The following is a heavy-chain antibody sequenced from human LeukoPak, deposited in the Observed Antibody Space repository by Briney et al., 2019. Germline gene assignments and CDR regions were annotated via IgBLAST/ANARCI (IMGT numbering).Heavy chain of an antibody. Sequence: GRSLRLSCAASGFTFDDYAMHWVRQAPGKGLGWVSGISWNSGSIGYADSVKGRFTISRDNAKNSLYLQMNSLRAEDTALYYCAKGYYDSSGYLSYWGQGTLVTVSS. J-gene: IGHJ4*02. CDR3: AKGYYDSSGYLSY. V-gene: IGHV3-9*01. CDR1: GFTFDDYA. D-gene: IGHD3-22*01. CDR2: ISWNSGSI.